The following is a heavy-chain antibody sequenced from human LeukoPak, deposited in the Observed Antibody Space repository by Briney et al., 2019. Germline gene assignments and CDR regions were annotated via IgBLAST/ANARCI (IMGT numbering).Heavy chain of an antibody. D-gene: IGHD1-26*01. CDR2: IYYTGGT. CDR3: TRGKWGFDY. J-gene: IGHJ4*02. CDR1: GGSISDYY. Sequence: SETLSLTCTVSGGSISDYYWSWIRQPPGKGLEWIGYIYYTGGTSYNPSLKSRVTISVDTSENHFSLKLSSLTAADTAVYYCTRGKWGFDYWGQGALVTVSS. V-gene: IGHV4-59*01.